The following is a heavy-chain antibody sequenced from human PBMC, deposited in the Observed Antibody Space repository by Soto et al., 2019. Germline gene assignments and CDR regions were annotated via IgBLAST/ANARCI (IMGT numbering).Heavy chain of an antibody. Sequence: EVELVESGGGLVQPGGSLRLSCAASGFTFTNHWMHWVRQAPGKGLVWVSRISNDGSDTVYADSVKGRFTISRDNAKNTLYLQMNSLRAEDTAVYYCVRDVPHNWFDPLGQGILVTVSS. V-gene: IGHV3-74*01. J-gene: IGHJ5*02. CDR3: VRDVPHNWFDP. CDR1: GFTFTNHW. CDR2: ISNDGSDT.